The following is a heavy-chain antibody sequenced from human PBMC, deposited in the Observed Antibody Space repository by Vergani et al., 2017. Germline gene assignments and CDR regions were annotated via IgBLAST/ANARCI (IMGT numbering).Heavy chain of an antibody. V-gene: IGHV1-69*08. CDR1: GGTFSSYT. CDR3: ARDRGTRTYGLDV. CDR2: ITPILGIP. D-gene: IGHD3-16*01. Sequence: QVQLVQSGAEVKKPGSSVKVSCKASGGTFSSYTVTWVRQAPGQGLEWMGRITPILGIPNYAQKLQGRVTITADKSTNTAYMELSSLRSEDTAVYYCARDRGTRTYGLDVWGKGTTVTVSS. J-gene: IGHJ6*04.